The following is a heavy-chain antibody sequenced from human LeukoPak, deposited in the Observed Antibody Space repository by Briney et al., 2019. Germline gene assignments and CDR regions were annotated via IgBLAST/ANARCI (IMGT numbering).Heavy chain of an antibody. CDR1: GFTFSSYS. D-gene: IGHD3-3*01. J-gene: IGHJ4*02. CDR2: ISSGSSYI. V-gene: IGHV3-21*01. Sequence: PGGSLRLSCAASGFTFSSYSMNWVRQAPGKGLEWVSSISSGSSYIYYADSVKGRFTISRDNAKNSLYLQMNSLRAEDTAVYYCARDNRFLEWLLQYWGQGTLVTVSS. CDR3: ARDNRFLEWLLQY.